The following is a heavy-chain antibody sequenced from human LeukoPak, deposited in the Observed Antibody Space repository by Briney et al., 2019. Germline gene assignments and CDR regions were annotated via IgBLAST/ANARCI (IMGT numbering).Heavy chain of an antibody. Sequence: SETLSLTCTVSGGSISSYYWSWLRQPAGKGLEWIGRIYTSGSTNYNPSLTSRVTMSVDTSKNQFSLKLSSVTAADTAVYYCARTYCSSTSCRNGYYYMDVWGKGTTVTVSS. CDR2: IYTSGST. CDR3: ARTYCSSTSCRNGYYYMDV. J-gene: IGHJ6*03. CDR1: GGSISSYY. V-gene: IGHV4-4*07. D-gene: IGHD2-2*01.